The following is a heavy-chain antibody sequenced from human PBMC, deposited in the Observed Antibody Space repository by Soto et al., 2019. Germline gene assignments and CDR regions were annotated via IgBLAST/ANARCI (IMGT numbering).Heavy chain of an antibody. CDR2: IIPISGAA. V-gene: IGHV1-69*06. D-gene: IGHD1-7*01. Sequence: SVKVSCKASGGTFSNYVVNWVRQAPGQGLEWMGRIIPISGAANYAQKFQGRVTITADKSTSTSYMELSSLRSEDTAVYYCARDMTRTVVPYFDFWGQGTLVTVPS. J-gene: IGHJ4*02. CDR1: GGTFSNYV. CDR3: ARDMTRTVVPYFDF.